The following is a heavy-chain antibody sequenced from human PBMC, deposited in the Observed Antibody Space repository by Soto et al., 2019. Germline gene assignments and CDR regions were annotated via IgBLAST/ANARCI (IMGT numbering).Heavy chain of an antibody. V-gene: IGHV3-30*18. Sequence: QVQLVESGGGVVQPGRSLRLSCAAAGFSFSSYGMNWVRQAPSKGLEWVAVISYDGSNKYYADSVKGRFTISRDNSKNTLYLQMNSLRAEDTAVYYCANPMGEMANNWGQGTLVTVSS. CDR2: ISYDGSNK. D-gene: IGHD1-26*01. CDR3: ANPMGEMANN. CDR1: GFSFSSYG. J-gene: IGHJ4*02.